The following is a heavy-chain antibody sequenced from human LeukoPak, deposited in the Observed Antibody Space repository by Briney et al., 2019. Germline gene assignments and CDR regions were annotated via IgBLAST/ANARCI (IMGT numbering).Heavy chain of an antibody. CDR1: GGSISSSSYY. CDR3: ARTSIAARPGDY. CDR2: IYYSGST. Sequence: SETLSLTCTVSGGSISSSSYYWGWIRQPPGKGLEWIGSIYYSGSTYYNPSLKSRVTISVDTSKNQFSLKLSSVTAADTAVYYCARTSIAARPGDYWGQGTLVTVSS. D-gene: IGHD6-6*01. V-gene: IGHV4-39*01. J-gene: IGHJ4*02.